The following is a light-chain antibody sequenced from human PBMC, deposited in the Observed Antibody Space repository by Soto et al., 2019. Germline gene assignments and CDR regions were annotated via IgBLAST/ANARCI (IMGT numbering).Light chain of an antibody. J-gene: IGLJ1*01. V-gene: IGLV3-21*02. Sequence: SYDLTQPPSVSVAPGQTARITFGGDNIGSDSVHWYQQKPGQAPLLVVYDDSDRPSGIPERFSGFSYGNTATLTISRVEAGDEADYYCQVWDGSSDHYVFGTGTKVTVL. CDR1: NIGSDS. CDR2: DDS. CDR3: QVWDGSSDHYV.